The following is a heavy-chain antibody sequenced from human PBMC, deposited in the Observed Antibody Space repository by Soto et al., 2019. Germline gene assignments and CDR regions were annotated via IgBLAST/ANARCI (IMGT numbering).Heavy chain of an antibody. J-gene: IGHJ4*02. CDR1: GGSISSYY. Sequence: SETLSLTCTVSGGSISSYYWSWIRQPPGKGLEWIGYIYYSGSTNYNPSLKSRVTISVDTSKNQFSLKLSSVTAADTAVYYCARVVYYDSSGYYRPRPYLLDYWGQRTLVTVS. D-gene: IGHD3-22*01. CDR3: ARVVYYDSSGYYRPRPYLLDY. V-gene: IGHV4-59*01. CDR2: IYYSGST.